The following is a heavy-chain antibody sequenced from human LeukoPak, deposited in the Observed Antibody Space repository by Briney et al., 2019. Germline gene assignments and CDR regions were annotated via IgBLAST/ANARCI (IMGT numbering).Heavy chain of an antibody. J-gene: IGHJ4*02. V-gene: IGHV1-3*01. Sequence: GASVKVSCKASGYIFTSYALHWVRQAPGQRLEWMGWINAGNGNTKYSQKFQGRVTITRDTSASTVYMELSSLRSEDTAVYYCARGMGGRYCSSTSCYPGVDWGQGTLVTVSS. CDR2: INAGNGNT. CDR1: GYIFTSYA. D-gene: IGHD2-2*01. CDR3: ARGMGGRYCSSTSCYPGVD.